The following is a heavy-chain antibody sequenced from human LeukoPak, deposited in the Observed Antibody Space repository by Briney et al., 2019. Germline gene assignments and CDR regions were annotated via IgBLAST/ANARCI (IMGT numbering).Heavy chain of an antibody. Sequence: SQTLSLTCAVSGGSISSGGYSWSWIRQPPGKGLEWIGYIYHSGSTNYNPSLKSRVTISVDTSKNQFSLKLSSVTAADTAVYYCARSWPYYYDSSGYYYGDYFDYWGQGTLVTVSS. CDR1: GGSISSGGYS. CDR2: IYHSGST. J-gene: IGHJ4*02. CDR3: ARSWPYYYDSSGYYYGDYFDY. D-gene: IGHD3-22*01. V-gene: IGHV4-30-2*01.